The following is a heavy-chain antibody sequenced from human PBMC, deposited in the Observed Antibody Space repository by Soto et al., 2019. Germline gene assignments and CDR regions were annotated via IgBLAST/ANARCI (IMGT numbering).Heavy chain of an antibody. D-gene: IGHD3-22*01. CDR1: GYTLTELS. V-gene: IGHV1-24*01. CDR2: FDPEDGET. J-gene: IGHJ4*02. Sequence: ASVKVSCKVSGYTLTELSMHWVRQAPGKGLEWMGGFDPEDGETIYAQKFQGRVTMTEDTSTDTAYMELSSLRSEGTAVYYCATAFYDSSGYYLKTPFDYWGQGTLVTAPQ. CDR3: ATAFYDSSGYYLKTPFDY.